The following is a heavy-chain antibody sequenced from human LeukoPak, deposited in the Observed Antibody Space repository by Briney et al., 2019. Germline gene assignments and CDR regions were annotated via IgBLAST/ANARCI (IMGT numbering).Heavy chain of an antibody. V-gene: IGHV3-23*01. CDR3: AKGDGYNYALDY. CDR1: GFTFSSCA. J-gene: IGHJ4*02. Sequence: GGSLRLSCAASGFTFSSCAMSWVRQAPGKGLEWVSAISGSGGSTYYADSVKGRFTISRDNSKNTLYLQMNSLRAEDTAVYYCAKGDGYNYALDYWGQGTLVTVSS. CDR2: ISGSGGST. D-gene: IGHD5-24*01.